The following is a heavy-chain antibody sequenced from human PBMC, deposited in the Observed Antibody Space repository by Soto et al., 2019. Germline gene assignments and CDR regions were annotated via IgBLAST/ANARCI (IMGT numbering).Heavy chain of an antibody. CDR1: GFIFTSYS. J-gene: IGHJ1*01. CDR3: ARDRSADRFVQYFQH. V-gene: IGHV3-21*01. Sequence: EVQLVESGGGLVQRGGSLRLSCEASGFIFTSYSMVWVRQAPGKGLEWVSSISSRSDSIYYADSVKGRFTISRDNAQNSLYLQMNSLTSEDTAVYYCARDRSADRFVQYFQHWGPGTLVTVSS. CDR2: ISSRSDSI. D-gene: IGHD6-19*01.